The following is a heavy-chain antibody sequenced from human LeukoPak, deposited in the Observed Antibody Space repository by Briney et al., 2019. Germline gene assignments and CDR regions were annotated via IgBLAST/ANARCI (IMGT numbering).Heavy chain of an antibody. CDR1: GYTFTGYY. J-gene: IGHJ5*02. Sequence: GASVKVSCKAPGYTFTGYYMHWVRQAPGQGLEWMGWINPNSGGTNYAQKFQGRVTMTRDTSISTAYMELSRLRSDDTAVYYCARESGGGTALDPWGQGTLVTVSS. CDR2: INPNSGGT. V-gene: IGHV1-2*02. D-gene: IGHD3-16*01. CDR3: ARESGGGTALDP.